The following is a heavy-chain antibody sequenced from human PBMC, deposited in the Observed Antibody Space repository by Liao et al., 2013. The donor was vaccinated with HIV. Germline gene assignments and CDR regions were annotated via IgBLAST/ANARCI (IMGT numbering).Heavy chain of an antibody. CDR2: IYYNGNT. J-gene: IGHJ1*01. Sequence: QVQLQESGPGLVKPSETLSLMCSVSGGAISSNYWSWIRQPPGRELEWIGYIYYNGNTNYNPSLKSRVTISVDTSKNQVSLNLSSVTSADTAVYYCARDGPHGYSSSWYLGAAFFQHWGQGTLVTVSS. D-gene: IGHD6-13*01. CDR1: GGAISSNY. V-gene: IGHV4-59*01. CDR3: ARDGPHGYSSSWYLGAAFFQH.